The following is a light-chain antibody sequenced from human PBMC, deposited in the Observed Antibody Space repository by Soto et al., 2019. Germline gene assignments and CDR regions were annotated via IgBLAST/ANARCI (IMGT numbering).Light chain of an antibody. V-gene: IGLV2-14*01. Sequence: QSVLTQPASVSGSPGQSISISCTGTSSDVGGYNYVSWYQQHPGEAPKLMIYDVSTRPSGVSYRFSGSKSGNTASLTISGLQAEDEADYYCSSYTSSSAPFFFGTGTKVTAL. CDR3: SSYTSSSAPFF. CDR1: SSDVGGYNY. CDR2: DVS. J-gene: IGLJ1*01.